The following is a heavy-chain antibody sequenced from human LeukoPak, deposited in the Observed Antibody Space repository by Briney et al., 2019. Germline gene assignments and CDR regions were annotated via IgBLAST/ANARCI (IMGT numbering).Heavy chain of an antibody. Sequence: GSSVKVSCKASGGTFSSYAISWVRQAPGQGLEWMGGIIPIFGTANYAQKFQGRVTITTDESTSTAYMELSSLRSEDTAVYYCARDSRYCSSTSCYDWFDPWGQGTLVTVSS. J-gene: IGHJ5*02. CDR2: IIPIFGTA. D-gene: IGHD2-2*01. CDR1: GGTFSSYA. CDR3: ARDSRYCSSTSCYDWFDP. V-gene: IGHV1-69*05.